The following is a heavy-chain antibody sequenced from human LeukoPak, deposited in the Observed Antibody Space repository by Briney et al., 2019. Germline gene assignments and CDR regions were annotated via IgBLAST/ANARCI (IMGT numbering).Heavy chain of an antibody. J-gene: IGHJ6*03. Sequence: GGSLRLSCAASGFTFSSYDMHWVRQAPGKGLEWVAVILYDGSNKYYADSVKGRFTISRDNSKNTMYLEMNSTRAEDTAVYYCARDPYSGAYSEGYYYYYMDVWGTGTTVTVSS. D-gene: IGHD1-26*01. V-gene: IGHV3-30*04. CDR3: ARDPYSGAYSEGYYYYYMDV. CDR1: GFTFSSYD. CDR2: ILYDGSNK.